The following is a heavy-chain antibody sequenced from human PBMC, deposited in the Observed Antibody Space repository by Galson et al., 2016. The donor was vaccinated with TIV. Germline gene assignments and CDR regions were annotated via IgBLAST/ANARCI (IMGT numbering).Heavy chain of an antibody. CDR1: GFTFSNAW. Sequence: SLRLSCAASGFTFSNAWMNWVRQAPGKGLEWIGRIKSNTDGGTTDYAAPVKERFTIPRHDSKNTVYLQMNSLKTEDTAVYYCTTGIIPHDYWGQGTWVTVSS. V-gene: IGHV3-15*07. D-gene: IGHD2-15*01. J-gene: IGHJ4*02. CDR3: TTGIIPHDY. CDR2: IKSNTDGGTT.